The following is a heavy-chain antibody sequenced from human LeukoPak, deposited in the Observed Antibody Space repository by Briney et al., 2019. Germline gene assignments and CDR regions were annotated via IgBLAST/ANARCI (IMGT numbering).Heavy chain of an antibody. Sequence: ASVKVSCKASGGTFSSYAISWVRQAPGQGLEWMGWISAYNGNTNYAQKLQGRVTMTTDTSTSTAYMELRSLRSDDTAVYYCARGPPILPTVTLTYWGQGTLVTVSS. J-gene: IGHJ4*02. V-gene: IGHV1-18*01. D-gene: IGHD2/OR15-2a*01. CDR2: ISAYNGNT. CDR1: GGTFSSYA. CDR3: ARGPPILPTVTLTY.